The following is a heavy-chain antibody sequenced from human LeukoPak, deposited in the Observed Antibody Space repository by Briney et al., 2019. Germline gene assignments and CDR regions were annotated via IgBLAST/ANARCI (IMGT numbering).Heavy chain of an antibody. CDR2: IRSETDGATT. CDR1: GFSFTYAW. CDR3: TTDLNQRLKWFGNPLDH. J-gene: IGHJ4*02. D-gene: IGHD3-10*01. V-gene: IGHV3-15*01. Sequence: GGSLRLSCVASGFSFTYAWMSWVRQTPGKGLQWVGHIRSETDGATTDYAAAVQGRFTISRDDSKKMLYLEMNSLKTEDTAVYYCTTDLNQRLKWFGNPLDHWGQGTPVTVSS.